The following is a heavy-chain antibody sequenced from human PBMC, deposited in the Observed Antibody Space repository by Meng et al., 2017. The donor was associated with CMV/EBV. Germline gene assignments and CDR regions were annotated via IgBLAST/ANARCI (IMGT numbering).Heavy chain of an antibody. D-gene: IGHD5-12*01. CDR1: GFTFSSYE. CDR2: IKQDGSEK. CDR3: AREMRATGYYYYGMDV. Sequence: GESLKISCAASGFTFSSYEMNWVRQAPGKGLEWVANIKQDGSEKYYVDSVKGRFTISRDNAKNSLYLQMNSLRAEDTAVYYCAREMRATGYYYYGMDVWGQGTTVTVSS. J-gene: IGHJ6*02. V-gene: IGHV3-7*01.